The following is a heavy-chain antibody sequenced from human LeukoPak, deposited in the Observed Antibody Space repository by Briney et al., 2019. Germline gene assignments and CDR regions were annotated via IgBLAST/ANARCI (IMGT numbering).Heavy chain of an antibody. CDR2: IWYGGSNK. J-gene: IGHJ6*03. Sequence: PGGSLRLSCAASGFTFSSYGMHWVRQAPGKGLEWVAVIWYGGSNKYYADSVKGRFTISRDNSKNTLYLQMNSLRAEDTAVYYCAKVLGDGHYYMDVWGKGTTVTVSS. V-gene: IGHV3-30*02. CDR1: GFTFSSYG. D-gene: IGHD3-16*01. CDR3: AKVLGDGHYYMDV.